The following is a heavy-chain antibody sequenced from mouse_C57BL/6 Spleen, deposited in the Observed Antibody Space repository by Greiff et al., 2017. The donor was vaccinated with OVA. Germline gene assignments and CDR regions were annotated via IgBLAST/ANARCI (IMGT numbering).Heavy chain of an antibody. CDR1: GFTFSSYA. V-gene: IGHV5-4*01. J-gene: IGHJ2*01. CDR2: ISDGGSYT. CDR3: ARDRVENYFDY. D-gene: IGHD1-1*01. Sequence: EVQLVESGGGLVKPGGSLKLSCAASGFTFSSYAMSWVRQTPEKRLEWVATISDGGSYTYYPDNVKGRFTISRDNAKNNLYLQMSHLKSEDTAMYYCARDRVENYFDYWGQGTTLTVSS.